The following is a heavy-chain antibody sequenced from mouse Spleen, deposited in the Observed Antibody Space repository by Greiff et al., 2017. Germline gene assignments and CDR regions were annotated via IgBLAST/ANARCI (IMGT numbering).Heavy chain of an antibody. V-gene: IGHV1-69*01. CDR2: IDPSDSYT. CDR1: GYTFTSYW. D-gene: IGHD1-1*01. J-gene: IGHJ1*01. Sequence: QVQLQQPGAELVMPGASVKLSCKASGYTFTSYWMHWVKQRPGQGLEWIGEIDPSDSYTNYNQKFKGKATLTVDKSSSTAYMQLSTLTSEDSAVYYCARGAYGSSYWYFDVWGAGTTVTVSS. CDR3: ARGAYGSSYWYFDV.